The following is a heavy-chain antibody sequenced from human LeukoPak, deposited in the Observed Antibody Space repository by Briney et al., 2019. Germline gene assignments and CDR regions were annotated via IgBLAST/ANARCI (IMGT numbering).Heavy chain of an antibody. Sequence: GGSLRLSCAASGFTLSSYAMSWVRQAPGKGLDWVSGISGSGGISDYAESVKGRFTISRDNSDNTLYLEMNSLRPEDTALYYCVKLNERLVRSPGDYWGQGTLVTVSS. D-gene: IGHD6-6*01. CDR1: GFTLSSYA. V-gene: IGHV3-23*01. CDR3: VKLNERLVRSPGDY. J-gene: IGHJ4*02. CDR2: ISGSGGIS.